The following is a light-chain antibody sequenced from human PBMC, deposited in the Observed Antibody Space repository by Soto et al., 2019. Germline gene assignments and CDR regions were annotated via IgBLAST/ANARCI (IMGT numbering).Light chain of an antibody. J-gene: IGLJ1*01. CDR2: RDN. V-gene: IGLV3-1*01. CDR1: KLGDRY. CDR3: QAWDRNTSYV. Sequence: SYELTQPPSVSVSPGQTASITCSGDKLGDRYVCWYQHKPGQSPVLVIYRDNKRPSGIPERFSGSNSGNTATLTITETQSMDEADYYCQAWDRNTSYVFGTGTKVTVL.